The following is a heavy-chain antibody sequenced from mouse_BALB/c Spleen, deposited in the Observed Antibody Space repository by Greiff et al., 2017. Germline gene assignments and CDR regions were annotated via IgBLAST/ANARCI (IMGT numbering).Heavy chain of an antibody. D-gene: IGHD2-3*01. CDR1: GYTFTSYW. CDR3: TTYDPFDY. V-gene: IGHV1S127*01. J-gene: IGHJ2*01. Sequence: QVQLQQPGAELVKPGASVKMSCKASGYTFTSYWMHWVKQRPGQGLEWIGVIDPSDSYTSYNQKFKGKATLTVDTSSSTAYMQLSSLTSEDSAVYYCTTYDPFDYWGQGTTLTVSS. CDR2: IDPSDSYT.